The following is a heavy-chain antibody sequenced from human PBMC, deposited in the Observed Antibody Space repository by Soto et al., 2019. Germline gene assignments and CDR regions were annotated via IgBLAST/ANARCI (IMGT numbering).Heavy chain of an antibody. V-gene: IGHV3-23*01. CDR3: ASTPRGSSSFDY. Sequence: GGSLRLSCAASGFTSSSYAMSWVRQAPGKGLEWVSSIIGSGVRTYYADSVQGRFTISRDNSKNTLYLQMDSLRAEDTAVYYCASTPRGSSSFDYWGQGTLVTVSS. D-gene: IGHD6-13*01. CDR1: GFTSSSYA. CDR2: IIGSGVRT. J-gene: IGHJ4*02.